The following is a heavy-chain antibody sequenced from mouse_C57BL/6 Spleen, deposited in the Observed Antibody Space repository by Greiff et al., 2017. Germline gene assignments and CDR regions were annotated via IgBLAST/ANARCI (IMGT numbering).Heavy chain of an antibody. CDR1: GYAFSSYW. V-gene: IGHV1-80*01. Sequence: VQLQQSGAELVKPGASVTISCKASGYAFSSYWMNWVKQRPGKGLEWIGQIYPGDGDTNYNGKFKGKATLTADKSSSPAYMQLSSLTSEDSAVYFCARRTAQAPYYYAMDYWGQGTSVTVSS. CDR2: IYPGDGDT. D-gene: IGHD3-2*02. CDR3: ARRTAQAPYYYAMDY. J-gene: IGHJ4*01.